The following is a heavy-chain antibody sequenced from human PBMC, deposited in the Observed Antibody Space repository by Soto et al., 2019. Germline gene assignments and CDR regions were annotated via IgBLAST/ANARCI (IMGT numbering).Heavy chain of an antibody. CDR2: MNPNSGNT. CDR3: AIWDYCVYARFDY. Sequence: QVQLVQSGAEVKKSGASVKVSCKASGYTFTSHDIHWVRQANGQGLEWMGWMNPNSGNTGYAQKFQGRVTMTRNTSISTAYMELSSLRSEDTAVYYCAIWDYCVYARFDYWGQGTLVTVSS. J-gene: IGHJ4*02. D-gene: IGHD4-17*01. V-gene: IGHV1-8*01. CDR1: GYTFTSHD.